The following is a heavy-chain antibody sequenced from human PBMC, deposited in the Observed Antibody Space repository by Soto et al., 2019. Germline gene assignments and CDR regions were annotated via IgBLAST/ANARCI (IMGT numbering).Heavy chain of an antibody. CDR1: GLIFSNYK. CDR2: ISTDGSIT. Sequence: EVQLVESGGGLVQPGGSLRLSCAASGLIFSNYKMHWVRQAPGKGLVWVSSISTDGSITDYADSVKGRFTVSRDNAKNTLDLQMNSLRVDDTAVYYCARDTNGLHYWGQGTLVTGSS. J-gene: IGHJ4*02. CDR3: ARDTNGLHY. V-gene: IGHV3-74*01. D-gene: IGHD2-8*01.